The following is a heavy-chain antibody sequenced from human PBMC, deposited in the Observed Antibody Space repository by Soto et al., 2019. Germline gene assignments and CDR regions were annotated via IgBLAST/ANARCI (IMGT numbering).Heavy chain of an antibody. CDR2: IQSGGTT. Sequence: PCGSLRLSNAASGFTVRSKYMTWVRQAPGKGLEWVSLIQSGGTTYYADSVKGRFTISRDTSENTLHPQMDSLRVEDTAVYYCARDDVLCDGGRCQWMSLDVWGKGTTVTVFS. J-gene: IGHJ6*04. V-gene: IGHV3-66*01. CDR1: GFTVRSKY. D-gene: IGHD2-15*01. CDR3: ARDDVLCDGGRCQWMSLDV.